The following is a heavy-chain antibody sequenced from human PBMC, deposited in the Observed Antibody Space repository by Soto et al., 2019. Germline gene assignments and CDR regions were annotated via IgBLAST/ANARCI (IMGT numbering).Heavy chain of an antibody. Sequence: QVQLVQSGAEVKKPGSSVKVSWKASGGTFSSYAISWVRQAPGQGLEWMGGIIPIFGTANYAQKFQGRVTITADESTSTAYMELSSLRSEDTAVYYCARQTTRYCSSTSCRTAFAYWGQGTLVTVSS. CDR1: GGTFSSYA. J-gene: IGHJ4*02. CDR3: ARQTTRYCSSTSCRTAFAY. D-gene: IGHD2-2*01. CDR2: IIPIFGTA. V-gene: IGHV1-69*01.